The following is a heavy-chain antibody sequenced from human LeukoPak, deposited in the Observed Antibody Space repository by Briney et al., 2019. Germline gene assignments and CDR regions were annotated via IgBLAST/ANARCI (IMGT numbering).Heavy chain of an antibody. Sequence: SVKVSCKASGYTFTGYYMHWVRQAPGQGHEWMGGIIPIIGTADYIQKFQDSVTITADESTTTAYMELTGLRSEDTAIYYCARDTDYYDSSGYYYSTPMDYWGQGTLVTVSS. V-gene: IGHV1-69*13. D-gene: IGHD3-22*01. CDR3: ARDTDYYDSSGYYYSTPMDY. CDR2: IIPIIGTA. J-gene: IGHJ4*02. CDR1: GYTFTGYY.